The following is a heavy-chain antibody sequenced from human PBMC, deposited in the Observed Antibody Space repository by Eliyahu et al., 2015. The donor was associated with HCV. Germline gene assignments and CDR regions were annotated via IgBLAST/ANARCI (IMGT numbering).Heavy chain of an antibody. V-gene: IGHV4-59*01. J-gene: IGHJ5*02. D-gene: IGHD6-19*01. CDR3: ASGGGGIAVAGTGGWFDP. CDR1: GGSISSYY. CDR2: IYYSGST. Sequence: QVQLQESGPGLVKPSETLSLTCTVPGGSISSYYWSWIRQPPGKGLEWIAYIYYSGSTNYNPPLKSRVSISVDTSKNQFSLKLSSVTAADTAVYYCASGGGGIAVAGTGGWFDPWGQGTLVTVSS.